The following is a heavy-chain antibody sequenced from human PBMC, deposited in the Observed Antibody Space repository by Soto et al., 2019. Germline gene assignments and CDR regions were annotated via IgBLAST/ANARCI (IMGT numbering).Heavy chain of an antibody. CDR3: AREYGSSSFPYYYYGMDV. V-gene: IGHV1-58*01. CDR1: GFTFTSSA. CDR2: IVVGSGNT. Sequence: ASVKVSCKASGFTFTSSAVQWVRQARGQRLEWIGWIVVGSGNTNYAQKFQERVTMTRDTSISTAYMELSRLRSDDTAVYYCAREYGSSSFPYYYYGMDVWGQGTTVTVSS. J-gene: IGHJ6*02. D-gene: IGHD6-6*01.